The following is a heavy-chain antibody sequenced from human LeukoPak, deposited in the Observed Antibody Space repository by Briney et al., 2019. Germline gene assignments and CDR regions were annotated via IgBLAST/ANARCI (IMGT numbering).Heavy chain of an antibody. CDR2: ISSSSSYI. Sequence: GDSLRLSCGGSGFTFRTYAMSWFRQAPGKGLEWVSSISSSSSYIYYADSVKGRFTISRDNAKNSLYLQMNSLRAEDTAVYYCARDKGSLYWGQGTLVTVSS. V-gene: IGHV3-21*01. CDR1: GFTFRTYA. J-gene: IGHJ4*02. CDR3: ARDKGSLY. D-gene: IGHD3-10*01.